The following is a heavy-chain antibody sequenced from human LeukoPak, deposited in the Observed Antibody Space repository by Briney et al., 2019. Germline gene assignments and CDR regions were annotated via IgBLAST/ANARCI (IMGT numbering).Heavy chain of an antibody. CDR2: IYYSGST. Sequence: PSETLSLTCTVSGGSISSYYWSWIRQPPGKGLEWIGYIYYSGSTNYNPSLKSRVTISVDTSKNQFSLKLSSVTAADTAVYYCARHTGTTGDFDYWGQGTLVTVSS. CDR1: GGSISSYY. D-gene: IGHD1-7*01. CDR3: ARHTGTTGDFDY. V-gene: IGHV4-59*08. J-gene: IGHJ4*02.